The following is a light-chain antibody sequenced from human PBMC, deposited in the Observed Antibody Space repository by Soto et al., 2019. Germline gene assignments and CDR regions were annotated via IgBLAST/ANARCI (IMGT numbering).Light chain of an antibody. V-gene: IGLV2-14*01. CDR3: SSYTSSSTLNV. Sequence: QPVLTQPASVSGSPGQSITLSCTGTSSDVGGYNYVSWYQQHPGKAPKLMIYEVSNRPSGVSDRFSGSKSGNTASLTISGLQAEDEADYYCSSYTSSSTLNVFGTGTKLTVL. J-gene: IGLJ1*01. CDR2: EVS. CDR1: SSDVGGYNY.